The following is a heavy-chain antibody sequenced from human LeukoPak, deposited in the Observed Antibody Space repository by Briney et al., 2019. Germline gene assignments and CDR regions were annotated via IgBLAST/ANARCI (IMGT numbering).Heavy chain of an antibody. Sequence: SETLSLTRSLSRASLRSHYWSWIREPPGKGLEWIGYLYHSGTTNYSPSLKSRVTISVDTSKNQVSLKLSSVTAADTAVYYCARGGFSGYDYVEFDYWGQGTLVTVSS. CDR2: LYHSGTT. CDR1: RASLRSHY. CDR3: ARGGFSGYDYVEFDY. V-gene: IGHV4-59*11. D-gene: IGHD5-12*01. J-gene: IGHJ4*02.